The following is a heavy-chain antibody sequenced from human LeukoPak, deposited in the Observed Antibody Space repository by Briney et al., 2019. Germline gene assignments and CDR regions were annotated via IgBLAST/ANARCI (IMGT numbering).Heavy chain of an antibody. D-gene: IGHD3-16*01. CDR3: ARRGGSRPLDY. J-gene: IGHJ4*02. Sequence: GGSLRLSCAASGFTFSSYWMHWVRQAPGKGLVWVSRINSDGSSTSYADSVKGRFTISRDNAKNTLYLQMSSLRAEDTAVYYCARRGGSRPLDYWGQGTLVTVSS. V-gene: IGHV3-74*01. CDR1: GFTFSSYW. CDR2: INSDGSST.